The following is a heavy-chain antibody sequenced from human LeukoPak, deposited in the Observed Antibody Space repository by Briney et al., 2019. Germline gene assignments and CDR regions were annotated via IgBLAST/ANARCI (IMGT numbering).Heavy chain of an antibody. CDR3: ARDSYDLLTGYTYFDY. D-gene: IGHD3-9*01. CDR2: IYTSGST. Sequence: KPSETLSLTCTVSGGSISSYYWSWIRQPAGKGLEWIGRIYTSGSTNYNPSLKSRVTMSVDTSKNQFSLKLSSVTAADAAVYYCARDSYDLLTGYTYFDYWGQGTLVTVSS. V-gene: IGHV4-4*07. CDR1: GGSISSYY. J-gene: IGHJ4*02.